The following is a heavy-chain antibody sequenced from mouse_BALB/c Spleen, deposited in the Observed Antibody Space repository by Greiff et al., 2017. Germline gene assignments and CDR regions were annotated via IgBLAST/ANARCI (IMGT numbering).Heavy chain of an antibody. CDR3: ASLYGNFDY. CDR1: GYTFTSYW. CDR2: IYPGDGDT. D-gene: IGHD2-1*01. V-gene: IGHV1-87*01. Sequence: QVQLQQSGAELARPGASVKLSCKASGYTFTSYWMQWVKQRPGQGLEWIGAIYPGDGDTRYTQKFKGKATLTADKSSSTAYMQLSSLASEDSAVYYCASLYGNFDYWGQGTTLTVSS. J-gene: IGHJ2*01.